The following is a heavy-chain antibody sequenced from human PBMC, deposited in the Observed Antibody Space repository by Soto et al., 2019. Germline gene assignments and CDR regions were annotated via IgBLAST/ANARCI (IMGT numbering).Heavy chain of an antibody. J-gene: IGHJ5*02. V-gene: IGHV1-46*01. CDR1: GYYLTRYC. Sequence: GSVKVSCKASGYYLTRYCIHLVRQAPGQGLEWMGIINPNSGATSYAQKFQDRVTMTRDTSTSTVYMELSSLRSEDTAVYYCARDIVVAPSARGWFDAWGQGTMVTVSS. D-gene: IGHD2-2*01. CDR2: INPNSGAT. CDR3: ARDIVVAPSARGWFDA.